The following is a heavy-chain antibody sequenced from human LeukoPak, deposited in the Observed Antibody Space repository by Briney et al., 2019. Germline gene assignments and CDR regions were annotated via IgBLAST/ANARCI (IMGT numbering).Heavy chain of an antibody. CDR3: ARDESPYPSLGFDY. V-gene: IGHV3-21*01. CDR2: ISSSSSYI. J-gene: IGHJ4*02. Sequence: GGSLRLSCAASGFTFSSYSMNWVRQAPGKGLEWVSSISSSSSYIYYADSVKGRFTISRDNAKNSLYLQMNSLRAEDTAVYYCARDESPYPSLGFDYWGQGTLVTVSS. CDR1: GFTFSSYS. D-gene: IGHD2-2*02.